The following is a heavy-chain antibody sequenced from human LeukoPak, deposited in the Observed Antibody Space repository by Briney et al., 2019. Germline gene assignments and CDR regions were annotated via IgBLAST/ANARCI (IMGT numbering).Heavy chain of an antibody. D-gene: IGHD3-10*01. CDR1: GFTVSGTY. J-gene: IGHJ5*02. CDR2: IYGGGGT. Sequence: GGYLRLYCTASGFTVSGTYMDRVRPAPGKGLEWFSVIYGGGGTVYADSVKGRFIISRDNSKNMVYLQMISLRSEDSAVYYCARDRAGTQSWVEFDLWGQGALVTVSS. V-gene: IGHV3-53*05. CDR3: ARDRAGTQSWVEFDL.